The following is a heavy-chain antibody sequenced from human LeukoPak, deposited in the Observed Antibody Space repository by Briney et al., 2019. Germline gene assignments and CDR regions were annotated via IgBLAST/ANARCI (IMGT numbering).Heavy chain of an antibody. Sequence: SETLSLTCTVSGGSISSGGYYWSWIRQPPGKGLEWIGYIYHSGSTYYNPSLKSRVTISVDRSKNQFSLKLSSVTAADTAVYYCARATEWGGPAAMNYLDYWGQGTLVTVSS. D-gene: IGHD2-2*01. J-gene: IGHJ4*02. CDR2: IYHSGST. CDR3: ARATEWGGPAAMNYLDY. V-gene: IGHV4-30-2*01. CDR1: GGSISSGGYY.